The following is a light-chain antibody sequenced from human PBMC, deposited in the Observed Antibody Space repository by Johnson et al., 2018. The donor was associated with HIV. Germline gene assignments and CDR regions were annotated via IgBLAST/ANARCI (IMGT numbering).Light chain of an antibody. CDR2: DNN. J-gene: IGLJ1*01. V-gene: IGLV1-51*01. CDR3: GTWDSSLSARV. Sequence: QSVLTQPPSVSAAPGQKVTISCSVSSSNIGNNYVSWYQHLPGTAPKLLIYDNNKRPSGIPDRFSGSKSGTSATLGITGLQTGDEADYYCGTWDSSLSARVFGTGTKVTVL. CDR1: SSNIGNNY.